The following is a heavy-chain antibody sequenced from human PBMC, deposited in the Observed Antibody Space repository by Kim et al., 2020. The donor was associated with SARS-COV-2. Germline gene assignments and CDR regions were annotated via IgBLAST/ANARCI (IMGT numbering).Heavy chain of an antibody. CDR3: ARHSTSEQQLGRYYYYYGMDV. CDR2: IYPGDSDT. D-gene: IGHD6-13*01. CDR1: GYSFTSYW. V-gene: IGHV5-51*01. Sequence: GESLKISCKGSGYSFTSYWIGWVRQMPGKGLEWMGIIYPGDSDTRYSPSFQGQVTISADKSISTAYLQWSSLKASDTAMYYCARHSTSEQQLGRYYYYYGMDVWGQGTTVTVSS. J-gene: IGHJ6*02.